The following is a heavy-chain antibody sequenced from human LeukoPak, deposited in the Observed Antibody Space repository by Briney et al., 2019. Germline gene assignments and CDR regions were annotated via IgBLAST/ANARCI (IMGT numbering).Heavy chain of an antibody. J-gene: IGHJ4*02. CDR3: AKGAGATITLGYFDY. CDR1: GFTFSSYG. CDR2: NGSNK. Sequence: GGSLRLSCAASGFTFSSYGMHWVRQAPGKGLEWVAVNGSNKYYADSVKGRFTISRDNSKNTLYLQMNSLRAEDTAVYYCAKGAGATITLGYFDYWGQGTLVTVFS. V-gene: IGHV3-33*06. D-gene: IGHD5-24*01.